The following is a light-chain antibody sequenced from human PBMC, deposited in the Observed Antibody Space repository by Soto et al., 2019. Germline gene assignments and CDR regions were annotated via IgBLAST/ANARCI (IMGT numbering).Light chain of an antibody. CDR1: QSVSGSY. CDR3: QQYGSSPQT. J-gene: IGKJ4*01. Sequence: EIVLTQSPGTLSLSPGERATLSCRASQSVSGSYLASYQQKPGQAPRLLIYGASSRATGIPDRFSGSGSGTDFTLAISGLEPEDFAVYYCQQYGSSPQTFGGGTKVEIK. V-gene: IGKV3-20*01. CDR2: GAS.